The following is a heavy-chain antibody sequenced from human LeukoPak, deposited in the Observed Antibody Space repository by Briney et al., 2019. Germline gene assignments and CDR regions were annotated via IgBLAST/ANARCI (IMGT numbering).Heavy chain of an antibody. J-gene: IGHJ5*02. CDR3: ARARTVQLERRHWFDP. V-gene: IGHV4-34*01. D-gene: IGHD1-1*01. CDR1: GGSFSGYY. Sequence: SETLSLTCAVYGGSFSGYYWSWIRQPPGKGLEWIGEINHSGSTNYSPSLKSRVTISVDTSKNQFSLKLSSVTAADTAVYYCARARTVQLERRHWFDPWGQGTLVTVSS. CDR2: INHSGST.